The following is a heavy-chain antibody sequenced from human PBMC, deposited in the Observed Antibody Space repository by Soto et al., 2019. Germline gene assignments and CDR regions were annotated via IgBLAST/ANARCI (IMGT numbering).Heavy chain of an antibody. CDR2: IIPILGIA. D-gene: IGHD2-15*01. V-gene: IGHV1-69*04. CDR1: GGTFSSYT. Sequence: ASVKVSCKASGGTFSSYTISWVRQAPGQGLEWMGRIIPILGIANYAQKFQGRVTITADKSTSTAYMELSSLRSEDTAVYYCARDSLYCCGGSCYNLEPGSYWGQGTLVTVSS. CDR3: ARDSLYCCGGSCYNLEPGSY. J-gene: IGHJ4*02.